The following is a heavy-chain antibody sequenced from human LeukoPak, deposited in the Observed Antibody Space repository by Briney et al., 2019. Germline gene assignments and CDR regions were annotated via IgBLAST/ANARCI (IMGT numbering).Heavy chain of an antibody. V-gene: IGHV3-23*01. CDR2: IGASGGGT. D-gene: IGHD2-15*01. J-gene: IGHJ4*01. Sequence: GGSLRLSCAVSGITLSNYGMSWVRQAPGKGLEWVAGIGASGGGTNYADSVKGRFTISRDNSKNTLYLQMNSLRAEDTAVYYCARRATPSPHFDYWGQGTLVTVSS. CDR3: ARRATPSPHFDY. CDR1: GITLSNYG.